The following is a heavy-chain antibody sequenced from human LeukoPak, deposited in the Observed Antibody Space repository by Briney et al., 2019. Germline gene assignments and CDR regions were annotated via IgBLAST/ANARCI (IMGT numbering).Heavy chain of an antibody. CDR3: AKGGYSGYDASIIDY. V-gene: IGHV1-2*02. Sequence: ASVKVSCKASGYTLTGYYMHWVRQAPGQGPEWMGWINPNTGGTNYPQKFQGRVTMTRDTSISTAYMELSRLRSDDTAVYYCAKGGYSGYDASIIDYWGQGALVTVSS. J-gene: IGHJ4*02. D-gene: IGHD5-12*01. CDR2: INPNTGGT. CDR1: GYTLTGYY.